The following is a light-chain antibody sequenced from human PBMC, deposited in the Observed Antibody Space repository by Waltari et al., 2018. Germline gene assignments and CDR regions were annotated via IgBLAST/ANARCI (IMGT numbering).Light chain of an antibody. CDR1: QSLSNY. V-gene: IGKV3-11*01. CDR3: QQRSVRRA. CDR2: DAS. Sequence: EFVLTQSPATLSLSPGERAPLSCRASQSLSNYLAWYQQKPGQAPRLLIYDASSRATGVPARFSGSGSGTDFTLTISSLEPEDSAVYYCQQRSVRRAFGGGTKVEIK. J-gene: IGKJ4*01.